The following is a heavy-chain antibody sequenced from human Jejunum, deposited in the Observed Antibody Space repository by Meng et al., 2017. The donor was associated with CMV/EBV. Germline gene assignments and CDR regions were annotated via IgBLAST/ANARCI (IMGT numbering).Heavy chain of an antibody. D-gene: IGHD1-26*01. Sequence: QAQLVQSGGEVKKPXXXXKVSCKASGYTFTNYGITWVRQAPGQGLEWMGWISAYNGNTNYAQTLQGRLTMTTDTSTSTAYMELRSLRSDDTAVYYCARVEVGITSGDYWGQGTLVTVSS. CDR3: ARVEVGITSGDY. V-gene: IGHV1-18*01. CDR2: ISAYNGNT. J-gene: IGHJ4*02. CDR1: GYTFTNYG.